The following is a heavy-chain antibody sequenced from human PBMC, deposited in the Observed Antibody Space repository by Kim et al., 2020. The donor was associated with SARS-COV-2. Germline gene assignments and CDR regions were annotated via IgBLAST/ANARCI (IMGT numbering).Heavy chain of an antibody. CDR1: GFTFSSYG. V-gene: IGHV3-30*18. CDR2: ISYDGSNK. CDR3: AKDPSGKWLVTGAFDI. D-gene: IGHD6-19*01. J-gene: IGHJ3*02. Sequence: GGSLRLSCAASGFTFSSYGMHWVRQAPGKGLEWVAVISYDGSNKYYADSVKGRFTISRDNSKNTLYLQMNSLRAEDTAVYYCAKDPSGKWLVTGAFDIWGQGTMVTVSS.